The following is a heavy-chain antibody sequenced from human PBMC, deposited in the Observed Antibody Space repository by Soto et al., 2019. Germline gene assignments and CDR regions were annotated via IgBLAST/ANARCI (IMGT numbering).Heavy chain of an antibody. Sequence: QVQLVESGGGVVQPGRSLRLSCAASGFSFSSDAMHWVRQAPGKGLEWVAVVSSDGSDHYYAESVKGRFVISRDNSKNTLYLQMNSLRPEDTAVYFCARPTATIPYYYFYGLDVWGQGTTVTVS. CDR3: ARPTATIPYYYFYGLDV. J-gene: IGHJ6*02. CDR2: VSSDGSDH. D-gene: IGHD1-26*01. V-gene: IGHV3-30*09. CDR1: GFSFSSDA.